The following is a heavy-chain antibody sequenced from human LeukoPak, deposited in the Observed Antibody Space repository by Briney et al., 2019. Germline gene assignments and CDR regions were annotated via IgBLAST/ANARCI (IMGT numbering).Heavy chain of an antibody. Sequence: NYAQKFQGRVTMTTDTSTSTAYMELRSLRSDDPAVYYCARDDLTRRDGYNFGYWGQGTLVTVSS. D-gene: IGHD5-24*01. V-gene: IGHV1-18*01. CDR3: ARDDLTRRDGYNFGY. J-gene: IGHJ4*02.